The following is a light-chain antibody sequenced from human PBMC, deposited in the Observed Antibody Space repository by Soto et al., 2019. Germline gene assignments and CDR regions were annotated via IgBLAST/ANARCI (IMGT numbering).Light chain of an antibody. Sequence: DIQMTQSPSSLSASVGDRVTITSRGSQGISNYLAWYQQKPGKVPELLIYAASTLQSGVPSRFSGSGSGTEFSLTSSGLQPEDVATYYCHKYNHAPTFGGGTKVEIK. CDR1: QGISNY. CDR2: AAS. CDR3: HKYNHAPT. V-gene: IGKV1-27*01. J-gene: IGKJ4*01.